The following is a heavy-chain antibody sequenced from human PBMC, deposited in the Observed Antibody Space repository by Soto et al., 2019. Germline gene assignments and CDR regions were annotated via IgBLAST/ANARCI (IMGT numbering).Heavy chain of an antibody. V-gene: IGHV4-59*01. CDR3: ARVVTSDGYNPTYYFDY. Sequence: PSETLSLTCTVSGGSISSYYWSWIRQPPGKGLEWIGYIYYSGSTNYNPSLKSRVTISVDTSKNQFSLKLSSVTAADTAVYYCARVVTSDGYNPTYYFDYWGQGTLVTVSS. D-gene: IGHD5-12*01. CDR1: GGSISSYY. CDR2: IYYSGST. J-gene: IGHJ4*02.